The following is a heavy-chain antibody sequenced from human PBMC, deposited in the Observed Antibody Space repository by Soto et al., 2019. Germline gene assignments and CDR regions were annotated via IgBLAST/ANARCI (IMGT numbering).Heavy chain of an antibody. Sequence: QVQLVESGGGVVQPGRSLRLSCAASGFTFSSYGMHWVRQAPGKGLEWVAVISYDGSNKYYADSVKGRFTISRDNSKNTLYLQMNSLRAEDTAVYYCAKDPQKFTILDLDYWGQGTLVTVSS. CDR1: GFTFSSYG. J-gene: IGHJ4*02. D-gene: IGHD3-3*01. CDR3: AKDPQKFTILDLDY. CDR2: ISYDGSNK. V-gene: IGHV3-30*18.